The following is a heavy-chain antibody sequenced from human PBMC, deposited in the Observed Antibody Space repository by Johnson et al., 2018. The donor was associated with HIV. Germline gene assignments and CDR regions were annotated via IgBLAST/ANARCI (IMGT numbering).Heavy chain of an antibody. CDR2: IRYDGSNK. J-gene: IGHJ3*02. Sequence: QVQLVESGGGVVRPGGSLRLSCAASGFTFSSYGMHWVRQAPGKGLEWVAFIRYDGSNKYYADSVKGRFTISRDNSMNTLYLQMNSLRAEDTAVYYCARDKDLWVSFGGVNDAFDMWGQGTLVAVSS. V-gene: IGHV3-30*02. CDR3: ARDKDLWVSFGGVNDAFDM. CDR1: GFTFSSYG. D-gene: IGHD3-16*01.